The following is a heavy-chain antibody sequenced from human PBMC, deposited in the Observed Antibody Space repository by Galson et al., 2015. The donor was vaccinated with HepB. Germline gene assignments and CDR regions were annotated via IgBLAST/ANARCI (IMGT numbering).Heavy chain of an antibody. CDR1: GFTFSIYA. CDR3: AKVDLVSFAATFYYYSMAV. CDR2: ISSGGST. Sequence: SLRLSCAASGFTFSIYAMTWVRQAPGKGLEWVSAISSGGSTYYADSVKGRFTISRDNSKSTLYLLMNSLRAEDTAVYYCAKVDLVSFAATFYYYSMAVWGQGTTVTVSS. V-gene: IGHV3-23*01. J-gene: IGHJ6*02. D-gene: IGHD2-15*01.